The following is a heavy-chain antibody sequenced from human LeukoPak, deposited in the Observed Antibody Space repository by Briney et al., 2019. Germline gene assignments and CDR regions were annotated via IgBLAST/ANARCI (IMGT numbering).Heavy chain of an antibody. V-gene: IGHV1-69*13. D-gene: IGHD6-19*01. CDR2: IIPIFGTA. Sequence: SVKVSCKASGGAFSSYAISWVRQAPGQGLEWMGGIIPIFGTANYAQKFQGRVTITADESTSTAYMELSSLRSEDTAVYYCARGIREQWLGLGYFDYWGQGTLVTVSS. J-gene: IGHJ4*02. CDR1: GGAFSSYA. CDR3: ARGIREQWLGLGYFDY.